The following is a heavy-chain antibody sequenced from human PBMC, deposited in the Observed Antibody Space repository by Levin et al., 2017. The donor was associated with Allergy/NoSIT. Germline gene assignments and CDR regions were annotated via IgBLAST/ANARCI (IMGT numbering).Heavy chain of an antibody. Sequence: SSETLSLTCAVYGGSFSGYYWSWIRQPPGKGLEWIGEINHSGSTNYNPSLKSRVTISVDTSKNQFSLKLSSVTAADTAVYYCARADSPAGAFDIWGQGTMVTVSS. CDR1: GGSFSGYY. CDR3: ARADSPAGAFDI. CDR2: INHSGST. J-gene: IGHJ3*02. D-gene: IGHD2-15*01. V-gene: IGHV4-34*01.